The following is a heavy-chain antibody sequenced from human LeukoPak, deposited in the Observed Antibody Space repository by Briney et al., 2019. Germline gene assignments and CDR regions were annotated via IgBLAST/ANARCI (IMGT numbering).Heavy chain of an antibody. D-gene: IGHD3-10*01. CDR3: AREWELLPWY. CDR1: GFTSSSYW. J-gene: IGHJ4*02. CDR2: INDDGTYT. V-gene: IGHV3-74*01. Sequence: GGSLRLSCALSGFTSSSYWMHWARQVPGKGLVRVSRINDDGTYTVYADSVKGRFTISRDNAKNTLYLQMNSLRAEDTAVYYCAREWELLPWYWGQGTLVTVSS.